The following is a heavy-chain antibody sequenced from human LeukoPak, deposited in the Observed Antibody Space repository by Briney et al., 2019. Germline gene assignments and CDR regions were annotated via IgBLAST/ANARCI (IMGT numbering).Heavy chain of an antibody. D-gene: IGHD6-19*01. CDR2: INPNAGGT. CDR3: ARAHTTGWY. J-gene: IGHJ4*02. CDR1: GYTFIDYY. Sequence: GASVKVSCKACGYTFIDYYIHWVRQAPGQGLEWMGWINPNAGGTNYAQKFQGRVTMAWDTSITTTYMELSRLTSDDTAVYYCARAHTTGWYWGQGTQVTVSS. V-gene: IGHV1-2*02.